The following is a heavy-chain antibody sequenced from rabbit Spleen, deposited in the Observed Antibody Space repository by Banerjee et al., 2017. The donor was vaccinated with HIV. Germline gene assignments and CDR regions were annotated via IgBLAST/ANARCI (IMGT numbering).Heavy chain of an antibody. Sequence: QSLEESGGDLVKPGASLTLTCTASGFSFSSSDYICWVRQAPGKGLEWIGIIYAAKGSTDYASWVNGRFTISSDNAQSTVDLKMTSLTAADTATYFCASDAGIDYDVGYYFNLWGPGPWSPS. CDR2: IYAAKGST. V-gene: IGHV1S40*01. CDR1: GFSFSSSDY. J-gene: IGHJ4*01. CDR3: ASDAGIDYDVGYYFNL. D-gene: IGHD2-1*01.